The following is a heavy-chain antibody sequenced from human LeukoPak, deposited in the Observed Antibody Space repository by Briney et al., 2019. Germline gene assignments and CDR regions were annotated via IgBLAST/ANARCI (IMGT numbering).Heavy chain of an antibody. CDR1: GGSISSGGYS. CDR3: ARGRDGYLDY. D-gene: IGHD5-24*01. V-gene: IGHV4-30-2*01. Sequence: SETLSLTCAVSGGSISSGGYSWSWIRQPPGKGLEWIGYIYHSGSTYYSPSLKSRVTISVDRSKNQFSLKLSSVTAADTAVYYCARGRDGYLDYWGQGTLVTVSS. J-gene: IGHJ4*02. CDR2: IYHSGST.